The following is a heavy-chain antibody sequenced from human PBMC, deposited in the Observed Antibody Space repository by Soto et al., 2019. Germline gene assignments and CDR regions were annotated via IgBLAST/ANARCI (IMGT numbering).Heavy chain of an antibody. CDR3: ARELVIMVSETLHPYGMDV. D-gene: IGHD2-8*01. CDR1: GGTFSSYA. Sequence: ASVKVSCKASGGTFSSYAISWVRQAPGQGLEWMGGIIPIFGTANYAQKFQGRVTITADESTSTAYMELSSLRSEDTAVYYCARELVIMVSETLHPYGMDVWGQGTRVTVSS. CDR2: IIPIFGTA. V-gene: IGHV1-69*13. J-gene: IGHJ6*02.